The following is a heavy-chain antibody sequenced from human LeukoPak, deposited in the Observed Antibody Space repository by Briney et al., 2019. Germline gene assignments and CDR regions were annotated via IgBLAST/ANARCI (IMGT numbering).Heavy chain of an antibody. D-gene: IGHD1-1*01. CDR2: INSDGSST. V-gene: IGHV3-74*01. J-gene: IGHJ4*02. CDR1: GFTFSSYW. Sequence: GGSLRLSCAASGFTFSSYWMHWVRQAPGKGLVWVSRINSDGSSTSYADSVKGRFTISRDNAKNSLYLQMNSLRAEDTALYYCAKDIYRDWNDEGGFDYWGQGTLVTVSS. CDR3: AKDIYRDWNDEGGFDY.